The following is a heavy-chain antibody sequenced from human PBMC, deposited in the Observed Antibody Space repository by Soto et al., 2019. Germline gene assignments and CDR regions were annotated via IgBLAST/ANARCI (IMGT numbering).Heavy chain of an antibody. V-gene: IGHV3-23*01. CDR3: AKEDSYCSSTRCSTFFDY. CDR2: ISGSGGST. Sequence: EVQLLESGGGLVQPGGSLRLSCAASGFTFSSYAMSWVRQAPGKGLEWVSAISGSGGSTYYADSVKGRFTISRDNSKNTLYLQMNSLRAEDTAVYYCAKEDSYCSSTRCSTFFDYWGQGTLVTVSS. J-gene: IGHJ4*02. CDR1: GFTFSSYA. D-gene: IGHD2-2*02.